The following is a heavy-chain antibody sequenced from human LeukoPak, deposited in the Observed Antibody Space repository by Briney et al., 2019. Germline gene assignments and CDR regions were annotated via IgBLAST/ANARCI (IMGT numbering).Heavy chain of an antibody. J-gene: IGHJ3*01. CDR3: ARGSSYGPFAL. CDR1: VYTFIKYF. Sequence: ASVKVSCKAYVYTFIKYFIRWVRQAPGQGLGWMGWISPKIGVTRYAQKFQGRVTITRDTPITTAHMEVSSLKSDDTAVYYCARGSSYGPFALWGQGTVVSVSS. V-gene: IGHV1-2*02. CDR2: ISPKIGVT. D-gene: IGHD3-16*01.